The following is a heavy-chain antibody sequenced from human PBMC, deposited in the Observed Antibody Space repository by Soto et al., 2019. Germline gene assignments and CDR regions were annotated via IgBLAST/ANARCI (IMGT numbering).Heavy chain of an antibody. Sequence: QVQLVQSGAEVKKPGASVKVSCKASGYTFTSYAMHWVRQAPGQRLEWMGWINAGNGNTKYSQKFQGRVTITRDTSASTAYMVLSSLRSEDTAVYYCARWDFYGGRGGRDFDFWGQGTLVTVSS. CDR3: ARWDFYGGRGGRDFDF. V-gene: IGHV1-3*01. J-gene: IGHJ4*02. CDR2: INAGNGNT. CDR1: GYTFTSYA. D-gene: IGHD4-17*01.